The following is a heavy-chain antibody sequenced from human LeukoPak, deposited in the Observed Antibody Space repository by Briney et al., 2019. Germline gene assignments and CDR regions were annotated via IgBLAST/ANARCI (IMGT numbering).Heavy chain of an antibody. V-gene: IGHV3-30*18. CDR1: GFTFSSYG. D-gene: IGHD3-3*01. CDR2: ISYDGSNK. CDR3: AKGWGIPIFGVVTN. Sequence: GGSLRLSCAASGFTFSSYGMHWVRQAPGKGLEWVAVISYDGSNKYFADSVKGRFTISRDNPKNTLYLQMNSLRAEDTAVYYCAKGWGIPIFGVVTNWGQGTLVTVSS. J-gene: IGHJ4*02.